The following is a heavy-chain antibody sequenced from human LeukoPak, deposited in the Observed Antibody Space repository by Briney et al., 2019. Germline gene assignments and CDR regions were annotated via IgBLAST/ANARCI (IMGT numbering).Heavy chain of an antibody. Sequence: SVKVSCKASGYTFTSYAMNWVRQAPGQGLEWMGGIIPIFGTANYAQKFQGRVTITADKSTSTAYMELSSLRSEDTAVYYCARAASIAAALDYWGQGTLVTVSS. D-gene: IGHD6-13*01. CDR1: GYTFTSYA. J-gene: IGHJ4*02. CDR2: IIPIFGTA. CDR3: ARAASIAAALDY. V-gene: IGHV1-69*06.